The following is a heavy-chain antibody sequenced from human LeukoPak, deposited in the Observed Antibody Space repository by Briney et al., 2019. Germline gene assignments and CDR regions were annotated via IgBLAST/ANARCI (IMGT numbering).Heavy chain of an antibody. CDR2: ISGNSGSK. CDR3: TKGSGSWVDY. J-gene: IGHJ4*02. D-gene: IGHD2-15*01. CDR1: GLTFDDHA. V-gene: IGHV3-9*01. Sequence: LAGRSLRLSCAASGLTFDDHAMHWVRQVPGKGLEWVSGISGNSGSKGYADSVKGRFTISRDNAKNSLYLQMNSLRPEDTALYYCTKGSGSWVDYWGQGTLVTVSS.